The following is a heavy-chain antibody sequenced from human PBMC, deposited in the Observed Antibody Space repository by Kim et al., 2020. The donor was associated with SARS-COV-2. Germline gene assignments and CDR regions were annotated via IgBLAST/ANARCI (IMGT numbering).Heavy chain of an antibody. V-gene: IGHV4-30-4*01. CDR1: GGSISSGDYY. CDR3: ARGGEGWYCSGEHRACWFDP. CDR2: IYYSGST. D-gene: IGHD2-15*01. Sequence: SETLSLTCTVSGGSISSGDYYWSWIRQPPGKGLEWIGYIYYSGSTYYNPSLKSRVTISVDTSKNQFSLKLSSVTAADTAVYYCARGGEGWYCSGEHRACWFDPWGQGTLVTVSS. J-gene: IGHJ5*02.